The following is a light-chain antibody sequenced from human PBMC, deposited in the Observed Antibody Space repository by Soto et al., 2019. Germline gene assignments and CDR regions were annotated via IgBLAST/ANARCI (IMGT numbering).Light chain of an antibody. V-gene: IGKV3-11*01. CDR2: DAS. J-gene: IGKJ4*01. Sequence: EIVLTQSPATLSLSPGERATLSCRASQSVSSYLAWYQQKPGQAPRLLIYDASNRATGIPARFSGSGSGTDFTVTITSLEPEDFAVDYGQQRSNWPLTFGGGTKVESK. CDR3: QQRSNWPLT. CDR1: QSVSSY.